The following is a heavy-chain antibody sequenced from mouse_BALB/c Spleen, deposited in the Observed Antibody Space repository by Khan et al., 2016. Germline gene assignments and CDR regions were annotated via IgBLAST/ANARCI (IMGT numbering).Heavy chain of an antibody. D-gene: IGHD2-2*01. CDR1: GYSITSGYY. CDR2: ISYDGSN. Sequence: EVQLQESGPGLVKPSQSLSLTCSVTGYSITSGYYWNWIRQSPGNKLEWMGYISYDGSNKYNPSLKNRISITSDTSKNQFFLQLNSVTTEDTATYYCERYGYEGDYAMDYWGQGTSVTVSS. J-gene: IGHJ4*01. CDR3: ERYGYEGDYAMDY. V-gene: IGHV3-6*02.